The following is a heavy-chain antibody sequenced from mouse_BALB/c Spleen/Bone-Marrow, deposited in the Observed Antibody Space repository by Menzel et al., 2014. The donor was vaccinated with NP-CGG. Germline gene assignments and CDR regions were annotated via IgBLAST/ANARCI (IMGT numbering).Heavy chain of an antibody. CDR2: ISDGGSYT. V-gene: IGHV5-4*02. J-gene: IGHJ4*01. CDR3: ARGNYGNYGAMDY. D-gene: IGHD2-1*01. CDR1: GFTFSDYY. Sequence: VHVKQSGGGLVKPGGSLKLSCAASGFTFSDYYMYWVRQTPEKRLEWVATISDGGSYTYYPDSVKGRFTISRDNAKNNLYLQMSSLKSEDTAMYYCARGNYGNYGAMDYWGQGTSVTVSS.